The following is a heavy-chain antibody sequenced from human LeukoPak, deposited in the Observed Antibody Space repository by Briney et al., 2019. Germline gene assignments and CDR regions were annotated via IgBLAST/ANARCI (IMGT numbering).Heavy chain of an antibody. CDR1: GGSISSSSYY. CDR3: ARLYTYYYGSGSYYIDY. CDR2: IYYSGST. J-gene: IGHJ4*02. V-gene: IGHV4-39*01. Sequence: SETLSLTCTVSGGSISSSSYYWGWIRQPPGKGLEWIGSIYYSGSTYYNPSLKSRVTISVDTSKNQFSLKLSSVTAADTAVYYCARLYTYYYGSGSYYIDYWGQGTLVTVSS. D-gene: IGHD3-10*01.